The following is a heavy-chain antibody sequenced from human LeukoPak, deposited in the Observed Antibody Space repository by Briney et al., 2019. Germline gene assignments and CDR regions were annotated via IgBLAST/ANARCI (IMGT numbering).Heavy chain of an antibody. V-gene: IGHV4-39*01. CDR1: GGSISSSRYY. D-gene: IGHD6-19*01. J-gene: IGHJ4*02. CDR3: ARQFRGWDYFEF. CDR2: IYYSGST. Sequence: SETLSLTCTVSGGSISSSRYYWGWIRQPPGKGLEWIGSIYYSGSTYYNPSLKSRVTISVDTSKNQFSLKLTSVTAADTAVYYCARQFRGWDYFEFWGQGILVTVSS.